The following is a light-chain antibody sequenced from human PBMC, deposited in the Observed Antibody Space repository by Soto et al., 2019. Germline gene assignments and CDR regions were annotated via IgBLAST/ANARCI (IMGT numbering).Light chain of an antibody. V-gene: IGLV2-14*01. J-gene: IGLJ1*01. CDR2: EVS. CDR3: GSYTSTSTYV. CDR1: SSDVGGYNY. Sequence: QSALTQPATVSGSPGQSITIYCTGTSSDVGGYNYVSWYQQHPGKAPKLMIYEVSNRPSGVSNRFSGSKSDNTASLTISGLQAEDEADYYCGSYTSTSTYVFGTGTKVTVL.